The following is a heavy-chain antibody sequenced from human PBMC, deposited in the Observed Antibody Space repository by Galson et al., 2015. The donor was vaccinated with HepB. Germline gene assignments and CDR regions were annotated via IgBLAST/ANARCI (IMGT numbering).Heavy chain of an antibody. V-gene: IGHV3-33*08. CDR3: ARSAGTYCGGDCYSVGY. Sequence: SLRLSCAASGFTVSSYGMHWVRQAPGKGLEWVAVIWYDGSNKYYADSVKGRFTISRDNSKNTLYLQMNSLRAEDTAVYYCARSAGTYCGGDCYSVGYWGQGTLVTVSS. D-gene: IGHD2-21*02. J-gene: IGHJ4*02. CDR1: GFTVSSYG. CDR2: IWYDGSNK.